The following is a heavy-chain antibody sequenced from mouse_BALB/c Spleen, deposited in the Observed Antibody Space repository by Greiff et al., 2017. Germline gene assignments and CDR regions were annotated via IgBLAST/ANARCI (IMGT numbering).Heavy chain of an antibody. CDR1: GFAFSSYD. CDR3: ASYDYLFAD. Sequence: EVQLMESGGGLVKPGGSLKLSCAASGFAFSSYDMSWVRQTPEKRLEWVAYISGGGGSTYYPDTVKGRCTISRDNAKTTRYMQMSSLKSDDTAMYYCASYDYLFADWGQGTTLTVSS. CDR2: ISGGGGST. D-gene: IGHD2-4*01. V-gene: IGHV5-12-1*01. J-gene: IGHJ2*01.